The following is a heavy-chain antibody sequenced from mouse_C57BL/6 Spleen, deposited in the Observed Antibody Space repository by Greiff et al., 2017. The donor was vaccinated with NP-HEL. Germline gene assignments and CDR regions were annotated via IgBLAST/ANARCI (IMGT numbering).Heavy chain of an antibody. D-gene: IGHD2-2*01. Sequence: ASGFTFSDYGMHWVRQAPEKGLEWVAYISSGSSTIYYADTVKGRFTISRDNAKNTLFLQMTSLRSEDTAMYYCARPPGLVIDYWGQGTTLTVSS. CDR1: GFTFSDYG. V-gene: IGHV5-17*01. CDR2: ISSGSSTI. CDR3: ARPPGLVIDY. J-gene: IGHJ2*01.